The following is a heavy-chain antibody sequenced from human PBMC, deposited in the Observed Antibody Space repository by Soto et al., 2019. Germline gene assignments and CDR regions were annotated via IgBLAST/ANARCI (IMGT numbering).Heavy chain of an antibody. D-gene: IGHD4-17*01. V-gene: IGHV1-69*13. CDR1: GVTFSSYA. CDR2: IIPIFGTA. J-gene: IGHJ3*02. Sequence: SVKVSCKASGVTFSSYAISWVRQAPGQGLEWMGGIIPIFGTANYAQKFQGRVTITADESTSTAYMELSSLRSEDTAVYYCARDRPTTVGLIPGGRDAFDIWGQGTMVTVS. CDR3: ARDRPTTVGLIPGGRDAFDI.